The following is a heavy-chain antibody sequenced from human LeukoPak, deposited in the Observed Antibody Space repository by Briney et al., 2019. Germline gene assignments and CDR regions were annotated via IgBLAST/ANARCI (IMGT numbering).Heavy chain of an antibody. CDR2: IYHSGST. J-gene: IGHJ3*02. CDR3: ARHGTQWELRGGTWSATHRYSRAFDI. D-gene: IGHD1-26*01. CDR1: GYSISSGYY. Sequence: SGTLSLTCTVSGYSISSGYYWGWIRQPPGKGLEWIGSIYHSGSTNYNPSLKSRVTISVDTSKNQFSLKLSSVTAADTAVYYCARHGTQWELRGGTWSATHRYSRAFDIWGQGTMVTVSS. V-gene: IGHV4-38-2*02.